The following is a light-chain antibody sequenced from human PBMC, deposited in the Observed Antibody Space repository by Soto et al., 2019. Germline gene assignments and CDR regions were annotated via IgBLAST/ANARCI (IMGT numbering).Light chain of an antibody. CDR1: QSISSH. Sequence: EIVLTQSPATLSLSPGERATLSCRASQSISSHLVWYQQKLGQAPRLLIYDASNRATGIPARFSGSGSGTDVTLTSSSLEPEDFAVYYCQQRPNWPLTFGGGTRVEIK. V-gene: IGKV3-11*01. J-gene: IGKJ4*01. CDR2: DAS. CDR3: QQRPNWPLT.